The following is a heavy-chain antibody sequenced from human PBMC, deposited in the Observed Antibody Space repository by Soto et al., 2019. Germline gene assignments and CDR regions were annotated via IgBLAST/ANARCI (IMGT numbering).Heavy chain of an antibody. CDR1: GYTFTSYG. D-gene: IGHD6-13*01. J-gene: IGHJ5*02. Sequence: ASVKVSCKASGYTFTSYGISWVRQAPGQGLEWMGWISAYNGNTNYAQKLQGRVTMTRNTSISTAYMELSSLRSEDTAVYYCARGPSPYSSPPFDPWGQGTLVTVSS. CDR3: ARGPSPYSSPPFDP. V-gene: IGHV1-18*01. CDR2: ISAYNGNT.